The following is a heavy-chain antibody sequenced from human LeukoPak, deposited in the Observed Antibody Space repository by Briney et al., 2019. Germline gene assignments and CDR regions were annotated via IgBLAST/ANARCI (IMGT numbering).Heavy chain of an antibody. J-gene: IGHJ4*02. Sequence: PGGSLRLSCAASGFTFSSYAMSWVRQAPGKGLEWVSGISGSGGSTFYADSVKGRFTINRDNSRNTLYLQMNSLRAEDTAEYYCAKDSFAALSFFDYWGQGTLVTVSS. CDR3: AKDSFAALSFFDY. CDR2: ISGSGGST. D-gene: IGHD1-26*01. CDR1: GFTFSSYA. V-gene: IGHV3-23*01.